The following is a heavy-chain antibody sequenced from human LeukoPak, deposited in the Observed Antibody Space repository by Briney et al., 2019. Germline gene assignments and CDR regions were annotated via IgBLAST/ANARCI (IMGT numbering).Heavy chain of an antibody. CDR2: ISAGSSTI. Sequence: GGSLRLSCAASGFTLTYYSMNWVRQAPGKGLEWLSYISAGSSTIYYADSVKGRFTISRDNAKNSLYLQMNSLRAEDTAVYYCARGGRTVFGMITDNCFDPWGQGTLVTVSS. J-gene: IGHJ5*02. D-gene: IGHD3-3*01. CDR3: ARGGRTVFGMITDNCFDP. V-gene: IGHV3-48*01. CDR1: GFTLTYYS.